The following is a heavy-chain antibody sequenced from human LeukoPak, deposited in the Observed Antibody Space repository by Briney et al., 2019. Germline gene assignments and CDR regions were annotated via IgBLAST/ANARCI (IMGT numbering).Heavy chain of an antibody. CDR1: GFTFSSYG. D-gene: IGHD3-10*01. V-gene: IGHV3-33*03. J-gene: IGHJ4*02. CDR2: IWYDGSNK. CDR3: IRSDYYGSGSDYTYYFDY. Sequence: GGSLRLSCAASGFTFSSYGMHWVRQGPGKGREGVAVIWYDGSNKYYADSVKGRFTISRDNAKNTLYLQMNSLRAEDTAVYYCIRSDYYGSGSDYTYYFDYWGQGTLVTVSS.